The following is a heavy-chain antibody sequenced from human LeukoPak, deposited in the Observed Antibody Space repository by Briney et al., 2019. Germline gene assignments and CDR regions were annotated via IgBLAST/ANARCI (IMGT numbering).Heavy chain of an antibody. CDR1: GFTFSSYS. J-gene: IGHJ4*02. V-gene: IGHV3-21*01. CDR3: AKVYDSSGYYYGVDY. D-gene: IGHD3-22*01. Sequence: GGSLRLSCAASGFTFSSYSMNWVRQAPGKGLEWVSSISSSSSYIYYADSVKGRFTISRDNAKNSLYLQMNSLRAEDTAVYYCAKVYDSSGYYYGVDYWGQGTLVTVSS. CDR2: ISSSSSYI.